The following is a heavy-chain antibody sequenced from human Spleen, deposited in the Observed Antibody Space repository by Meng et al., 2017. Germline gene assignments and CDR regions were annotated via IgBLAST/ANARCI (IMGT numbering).Heavy chain of an antibody. D-gene: IGHD1-26*01. CDR3: GRVGSLDAFDI. CDR1: GFSVSHNY. CDR2: IYSGGNT. V-gene: IGHV3-66*02. J-gene: IGHJ3*02. Sequence: GGSLRLSCAASGFSVSHNYMSWVRQAPGKGLEWVSVIYSGGNTYYADSVKGRLTISRDNSKNSVFFQINRLRAADQAVYYCGRVGSLDAFDIWGQGTMVTVSS.